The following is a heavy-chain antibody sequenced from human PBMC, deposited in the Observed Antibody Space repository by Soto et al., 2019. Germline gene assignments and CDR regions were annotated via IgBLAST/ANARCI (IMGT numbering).Heavy chain of an antibody. V-gene: IGHV1-8*01. D-gene: IGHD3-3*01. J-gene: IGHJ4*02. Sequence: ASVKVSCKASGYTFTSYDINWVRQATGQGLEWMGWMNPDSGNTGYAQKFQGRVTMTRNTSISTAYMELSSLRSEDTAVYYCARGLYDFWSGHYSTPAYWGQGTLVTVSS. CDR1: GYTFTSYD. CDR2: MNPDSGNT. CDR3: ARGLYDFWSGHYSTPAY.